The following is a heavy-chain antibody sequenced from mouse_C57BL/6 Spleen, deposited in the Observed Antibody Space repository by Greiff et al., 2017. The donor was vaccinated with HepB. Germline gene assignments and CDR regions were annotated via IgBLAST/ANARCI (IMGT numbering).Heavy chain of an antibody. J-gene: IGHJ2*01. V-gene: IGHV1-54*01. CDR3: ASGVTGTGYFDY. Sequence: QVQLKQSGAELVRPGTSVKVSCKASGYAFTNYLIEWVKQRPGQGLEWIGVINPGSGGTNYNEKFKGKATLTADKSSSTAYMQLSSLTSEDSAVYFCASGVTGTGYFDYWGQGTTLTVSS. D-gene: IGHD4-1*01. CDR1: GYAFTNYL. CDR2: INPGSGGT.